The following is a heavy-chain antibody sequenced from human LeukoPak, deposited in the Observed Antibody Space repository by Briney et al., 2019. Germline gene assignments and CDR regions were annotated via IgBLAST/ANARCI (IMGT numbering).Heavy chain of an antibody. CDR2: IYTSGST. D-gene: IGHD3-10*01. V-gene: IGHV4-61*02. CDR1: GGSISSGSYY. CDR3: AKDISGDTMVRGVITPFDY. J-gene: IGHJ4*02. Sequence: PSETLSLTCTVSGGSISSGSYYWSWIRQPAGKGLEWIGRIYTSGSTNYNPSLKSRVTISVDTSKNQFSLKLSSVTAADTALYYCAKDISGDTMVRGVITPFDYWGQGTLVTVSS.